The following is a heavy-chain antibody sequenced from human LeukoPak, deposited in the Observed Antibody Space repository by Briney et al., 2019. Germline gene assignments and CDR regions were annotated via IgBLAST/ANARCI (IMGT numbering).Heavy chain of an antibody. D-gene: IGHD4-17*01. CDR2: VYYSAST. J-gene: IGHJ4*02. Sequence: HSETLSLTCTVSGGSINGYYWTWIRQPPGKGLEWIGFVYYSASTNYNPSLKSRVTISVDTSKKQFSLRLSSVTTAETAVYYCARGIMTTVPTFDSWGQGTLVTVSS. CDR1: GGSINGYY. V-gene: IGHV4-59*01. CDR3: ARGIMTTVPTFDS.